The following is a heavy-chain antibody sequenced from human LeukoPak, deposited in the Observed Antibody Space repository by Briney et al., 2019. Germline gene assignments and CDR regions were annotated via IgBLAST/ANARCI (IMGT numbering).Heavy chain of an antibody. CDR1: GYTFNNYD. V-gene: IGHV1-8*01. J-gene: IGHJ4*02. Sequence: ASVKVSCKASGYTFNNYDVNWVRQASGQGLEWMGWVNPKSGNTGYAQSFQGRVTMTRNTSISTAYMELSSLGSEDTAVYYCARARENSYGPGTYRPYYFNCWGQGTLVTVSS. D-gene: IGHD3-10*01. CDR2: VNPKSGNT. CDR3: ARARENSYGPGTYRPYYFNC.